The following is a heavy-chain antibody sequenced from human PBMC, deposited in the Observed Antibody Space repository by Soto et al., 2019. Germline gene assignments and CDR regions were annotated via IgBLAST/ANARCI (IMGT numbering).Heavy chain of an antibody. CDR1: GGTFSSYT. V-gene: IGHV1-69*08. Sequence: QVQLVQSGAEVKNPGSSVKVSCKASGGTFSSYTISWVRQAPGQGLEWMGRIIPILGIANYAQKFQGRVTITADKSTSTAYMELSSLRSEDTAVYYCARDRGYSYGYPDYWVQGTLVTVSS. J-gene: IGHJ4*02. D-gene: IGHD5-18*01. CDR2: IIPILGIA. CDR3: ARDRGYSYGYPDY.